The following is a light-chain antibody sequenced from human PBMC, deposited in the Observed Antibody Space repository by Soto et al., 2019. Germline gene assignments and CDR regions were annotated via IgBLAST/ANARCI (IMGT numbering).Light chain of an antibody. V-gene: IGKV3-20*01. CDR2: AAS. J-gene: IGKJ2*01. CDR1: RSFAISC. CDR3: HHYDSSPPYT. Sequence: EIVLTHSPATLSLSPGERATLSCMASRSFAISCLARYQHKPGQAPRLLIYAASSRATGIPDRFIGSGSGTDFTITISRLEPDDSAVYYCHHYDSSPPYTFGQGTKVDIK.